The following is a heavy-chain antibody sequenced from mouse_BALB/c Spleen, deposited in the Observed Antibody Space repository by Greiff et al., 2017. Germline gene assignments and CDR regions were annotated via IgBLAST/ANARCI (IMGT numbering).Heavy chain of an antibody. CDR3: ARQELPGYFDY. Sequence: EVQVVESGGDLVKPGGSLKLSCAASGFTFSSYGMSWVRQTPDKRLEWVATISSGGSYTYYPDSVKGRFTISRDNAKNTLYLQMSSLKSEDTAMYYCARQELPGYFDYWGQGTTLTVSS. V-gene: IGHV5-6*01. CDR2: ISSGGSYT. D-gene: IGHD2-1*01. J-gene: IGHJ2*01. CDR1: GFTFSSYG.